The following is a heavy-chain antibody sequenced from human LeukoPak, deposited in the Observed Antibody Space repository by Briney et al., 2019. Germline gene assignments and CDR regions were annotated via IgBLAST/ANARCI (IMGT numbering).Heavy chain of an antibody. V-gene: IGHV4-59*08. D-gene: IGHD2-21*01. CDR3: ARLEVGY. Sequence: MSSETLSLTCTVSGGSISSYYCNWVRQSPGKGLEWIGYIHYSGNTNYNPSLKSRVTISVDTSKNQFSLKLSSVTAADTAVYYCARLEVGYWGQGTLVTVSS. CDR1: GGSISSYY. CDR2: IHYSGNT. J-gene: IGHJ4*02.